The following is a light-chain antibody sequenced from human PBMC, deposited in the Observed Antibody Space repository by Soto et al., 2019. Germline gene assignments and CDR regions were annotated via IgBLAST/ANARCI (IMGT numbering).Light chain of an antibody. V-gene: IGLV2-8*01. Sequence: QSVLTQPPSASGSPGQSVAISCTGASSDVGGYNYVSWYQQHPGKAPKLMIYEDNKRPSGVPDRFSGSKSGNTASLTVSGLQAEDEADYYCSSYAGSNAVVFGGGTQLTVL. J-gene: IGLJ2*01. CDR1: SSDVGGYNY. CDR2: EDN. CDR3: SSYAGSNAVV.